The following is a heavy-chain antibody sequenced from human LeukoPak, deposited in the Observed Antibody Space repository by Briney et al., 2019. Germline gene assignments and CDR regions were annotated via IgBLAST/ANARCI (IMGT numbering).Heavy chain of an antibody. CDR1: GFTFSSYA. Sequence: GGSLRLSCAASGFTFSSYAMSWVRQAPGKGLEWVSAISGGGGSTYYADSVKGRFSMSRDNSKNTLYLQVNSLRAEDTAVYYCAKDAQQLVRGDFDSWGQGTLATVSS. CDR2: ISGGGGST. V-gene: IGHV3-23*01. CDR3: AKDAQQLVRGDFDS. J-gene: IGHJ4*02. D-gene: IGHD6-6*01.